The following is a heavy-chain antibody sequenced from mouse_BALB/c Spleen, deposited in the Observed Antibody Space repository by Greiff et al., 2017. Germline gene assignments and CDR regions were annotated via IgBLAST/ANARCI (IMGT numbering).Heavy chain of an antibody. CDR1: GYTFTEYI. D-gene: IGHD2-14*01. V-gene: IGHV1-62-2*01. Sequence: QVQLQQSGAGLVKPGASVKLSCKASGYTFTEYIIHWVKQRSGQGLEWIGWFYPGSGSIKYNEKFKDKATLTADKSSSTVYMELSRLTSEDSAVYVCARHEDRGVPFAYWGQGTLVTVSA. J-gene: IGHJ3*01. CDR3: ARHEDRGVPFAY. CDR2: FYPGSGSI.